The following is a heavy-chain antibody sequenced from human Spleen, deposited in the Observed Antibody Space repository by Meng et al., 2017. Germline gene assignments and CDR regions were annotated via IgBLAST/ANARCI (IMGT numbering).Heavy chain of an antibody. D-gene: IGHD4-11*01. V-gene: IGHV4-34*01. CDR2: INHSGST. J-gene: IGHJ4*02. CDR3: ARSPTTMAHDFDY. Sequence: QVELQQWGAGLLKPSETLSLTCVVSGGSSSDYYWSWIRQPPGKGLEWIGEINHSGSTNYNPSLESRATISVDTSQNNLSLKLSSVTAADSAVYYCARSPTTMAHDFDYWGQGTLVTVSS. CDR1: GGSSSDYY.